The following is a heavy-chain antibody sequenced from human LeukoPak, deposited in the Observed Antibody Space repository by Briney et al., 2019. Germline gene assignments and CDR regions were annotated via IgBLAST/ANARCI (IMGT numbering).Heavy chain of an antibody. CDR3: ARGAADQIWNYYYMDV. D-gene: IGHD2/OR15-2a*01. CDR2: IYYSGST. Sequence: SETLSLTCTVSGGSISSGGYYWSWIRQHPGKGLEWIGYIYYSGSTYYNPSPKSRVTISVDTSKNQFSLKLSSVTAADTAVYYCARGAADQIWNYYYMDVWGKGTTVTVSS. CDR1: GGSISSGGYY. J-gene: IGHJ6*03. V-gene: IGHV4-31*03.